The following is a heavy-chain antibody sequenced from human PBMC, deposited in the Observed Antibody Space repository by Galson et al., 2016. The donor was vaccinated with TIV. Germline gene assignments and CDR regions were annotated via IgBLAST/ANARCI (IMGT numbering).Heavy chain of an antibody. CDR3: ARDFGGSFSPFYGMDV. V-gene: IGHV1-3*01. Sequence: SVKVSCKASGYTITSYAMHWVRQAPGQRFGWMGWINAGTGDTKFSQKFQGRVTLTRDTSASTVYMGLSSLTSEETAVYSCARDFGGSFSPFYGMDVWGQGTTVTVSS. CDR2: INAGTGDT. CDR1: GYTITSYA. J-gene: IGHJ6*02. D-gene: IGHD3-16*01.